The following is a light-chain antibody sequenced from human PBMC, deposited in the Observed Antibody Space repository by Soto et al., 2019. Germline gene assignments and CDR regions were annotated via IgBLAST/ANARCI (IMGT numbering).Light chain of an antibody. J-gene: IGKJ4*01. CDR2: GAS. CDR1: QSVSIY. Sequence: EIVLTQSPATLSLSPGERATLYFMASQSVSIYLAWYQPTPGQTPRLLIYGASNRATGVPDRFSGGGSATDFTLTISRLEPEDFAVYYCQQYDDSPLTFGGGTKVDNK. V-gene: IGKV3-20*01. CDR3: QQYDDSPLT.